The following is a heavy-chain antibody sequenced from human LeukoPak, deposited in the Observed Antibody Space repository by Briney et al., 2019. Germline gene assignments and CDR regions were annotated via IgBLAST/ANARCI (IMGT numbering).Heavy chain of an antibody. V-gene: IGHV4-61*02. CDR3: ATHDKTSSGYYGY. Sequence: SQTLSLTCAVSGGSVSSGRYYWSWIRQPAGRGREWMGRIYTSGSTNYNPSLNTRVTISVDTHNTQFPLKLSSATAADTDVYYCATHDKTSSGYYGYWGQGPLVTVSS. CDR1: GGSVSSGRYY. CDR2: IYTSGST. D-gene: IGHD3-22*01. J-gene: IGHJ1*01.